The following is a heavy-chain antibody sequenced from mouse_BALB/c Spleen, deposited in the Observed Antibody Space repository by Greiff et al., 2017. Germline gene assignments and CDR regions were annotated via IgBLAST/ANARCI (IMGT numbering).Heavy chain of an antibody. CDR1: GYTFTSYT. V-gene: IGHV1-4*01. D-gene: IGHD3-2*01. CDR3: ARDRGGPVYYYAMDY. CDR2: INPSSGYT. Sequence: QVQLQQSGAELARPGASVKMSCKASGYTFTSYTMHWVKQRPGQGLEWIGYINPSSGYTNYNQKFKDKATLTADKSSSTAYMQLSSLTSEDSAVYYCARDRGGPVYYYAMDYWGQGTSVTVSS. J-gene: IGHJ4*01.